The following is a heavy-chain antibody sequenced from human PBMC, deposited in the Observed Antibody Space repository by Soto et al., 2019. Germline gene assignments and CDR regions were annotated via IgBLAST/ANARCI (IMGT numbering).Heavy chain of an antibody. V-gene: IGHV4-59*01. D-gene: IGHD2-2*01. CDR1: GDSMSGYF. CDR3: ARNIAAARPPRLDF. J-gene: IGHJ4*01. CDR2: IFYSGST. Sequence: PSETLSLTCTVSGDSMSGYFWTWIRQPPGKGLEWIGHIFYSGSTNYNPSLKSQVSMSVDASKSQFSLQLTSVTSADTAVYYCARNIAAARPPRLDFWGHGTLVTVSS.